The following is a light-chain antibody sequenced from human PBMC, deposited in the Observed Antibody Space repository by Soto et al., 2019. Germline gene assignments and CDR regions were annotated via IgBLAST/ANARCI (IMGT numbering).Light chain of an antibody. CDR1: QSVLYSANNKTY. Sequence: DIVMTQSPDSLAVSLGERATINCKSSQSVLYSANNKTYLAWYQQRQGKPPKLLIYWASTRESGVPDRFSGSGSGTDFTLTISSLQAEDVAVYYCQQYYTTPPYTFGQGTKLEIK. CDR3: QQYYTTPPYT. V-gene: IGKV4-1*01. J-gene: IGKJ2*01. CDR2: WAS.